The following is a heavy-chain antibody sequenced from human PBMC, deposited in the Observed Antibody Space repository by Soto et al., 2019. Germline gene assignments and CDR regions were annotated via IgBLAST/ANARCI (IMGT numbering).Heavy chain of an antibody. CDR2: ISGSGGST. CDR1: GFTFSSYA. Sequence: GGSLRLSCAASGFTFSSYAMSWVRQAPGKGLEWVSAISGSGGSTYYADSVKGRFTISRDNSKNTLYLQMNSLRAEDTAVYYCAKGHYYYGSESYYYYGMDVWGQGTTVTVSS. D-gene: IGHD3-10*01. J-gene: IGHJ6*02. V-gene: IGHV3-23*01. CDR3: AKGHYYYGSESYYYYGMDV.